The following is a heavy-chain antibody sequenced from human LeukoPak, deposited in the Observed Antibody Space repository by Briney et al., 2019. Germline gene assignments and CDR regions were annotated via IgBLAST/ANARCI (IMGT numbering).Heavy chain of an antibody. V-gene: IGHV3-23*01. D-gene: IGHD6-19*01. J-gene: IGHJ4*02. CDR3: ARDTVAAFHYFDY. CDR2: ISGSGGST. CDR1: GFTFSSYG. Sequence: PGGTLRLSCAASGFTFSSYGMSWVRQAPGKGLEWVSAISGSGGSTYYADSVKGRFTISRDNSKNTLYLQMNSLRAEDTAVYYCARDTVAAFHYFDYWGQGTLVTVSS.